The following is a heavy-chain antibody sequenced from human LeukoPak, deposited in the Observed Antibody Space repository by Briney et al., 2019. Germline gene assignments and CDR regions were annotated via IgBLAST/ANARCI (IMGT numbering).Heavy chain of an antibody. CDR1: GGSFSDYS. Sequence: SETLSLTCAVYGGSFSDYSWTWIRQPPGKGLEWIGEINHSGGTNHNPSLMSRVIMSVDTSKNQFSLKLSSVTATDTAVYYCARGGPWIVVVPAGDYNWFDPWGQGTLVTVSS. D-gene: IGHD2-2*01. CDR3: ARGGPWIVVVPAGDYNWFDP. V-gene: IGHV4-34*01. J-gene: IGHJ5*02. CDR2: INHSGGT.